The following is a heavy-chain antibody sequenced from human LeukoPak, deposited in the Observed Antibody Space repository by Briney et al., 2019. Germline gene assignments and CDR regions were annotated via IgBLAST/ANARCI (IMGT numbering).Heavy chain of an antibody. CDR2: INHNSGGT. Sequence: ASDKVSCKASGYTFTGYYMHWVRQAPGKGLEWMGWINHNSGGTNYAQKFQGRVTMTRDTSISTAYMELNRLRSDDTAVYYCATPERGYSGYDFGSWGQGTLVTVSS. D-gene: IGHD5-12*01. V-gene: IGHV1-2*02. CDR1: GYTFTGYY. CDR3: ATPERGYSGYDFGS. J-gene: IGHJ4*02.